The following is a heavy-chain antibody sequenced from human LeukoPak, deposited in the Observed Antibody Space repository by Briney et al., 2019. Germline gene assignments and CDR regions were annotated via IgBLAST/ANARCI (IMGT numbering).Heavy chain of an antibody. CDR3: AKATLDYDILTGYYYYYGMDV. D-gene: IGHD3-9*01. CDR2: ISGSGGST. J-gene: IGHJ6*02. Sequence: GGSLRLSCAASGFTSSSYAMSWVRQAPGKGLEWVSAISGSGGSTYYADSVKGRFTISRDNSKNTLYLQMNSLRAEDTAVYYCAKATLDYDILTGYYYYYGMDVWGQGTTVTVSS. V-gene: IGHV3-23*01. CDR1: GFTSSSYA.